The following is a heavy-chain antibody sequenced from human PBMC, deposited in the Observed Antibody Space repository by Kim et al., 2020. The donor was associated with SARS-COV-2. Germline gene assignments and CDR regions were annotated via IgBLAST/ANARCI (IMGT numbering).Heavy chain of an antibody. D-gene: IGHD6-19*01. V-gene: IGHV3-30*04. CDR2: ISYDGSNK. CDR3: ARDVEEQGLLIDYYGMDV. CDR1: GFTFSSYA. Sequence: GGSLRLSCAASGFTFSSYAMHWVRQAPGKGLEWVAVISYDGSNKYYADSVKGRFTISRDNSKNTLSLQMNSLRAEDTAVYYCARDVEEQGLLIDYYGMDV. J-gene: IGHJ6*01.